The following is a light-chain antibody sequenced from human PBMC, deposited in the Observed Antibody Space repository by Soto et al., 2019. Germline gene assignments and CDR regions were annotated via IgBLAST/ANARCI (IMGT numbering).Light chain of an antibody. J-gene: IGLJ1*01. V-gene: IGLV2-8*01. CDR1: SSDVGDYNF. Sequence: QSALTQPPSASGSPGQSVTISCTGTSSDVGDYNFVSWYQQHPGKAPKLMIYEVSERPSGVPDRFSGSKSGNTASLTVSGLXXXXEADYYCSSFSGSNNYVFGTGTKV. CDR2: EVS. CDR3: SSFSGSNNYV.